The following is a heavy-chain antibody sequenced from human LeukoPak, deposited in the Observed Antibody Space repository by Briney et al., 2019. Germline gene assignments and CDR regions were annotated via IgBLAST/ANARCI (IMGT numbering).Heavy chain of an antibody. D-gene: IGHD2-2*01. Sequence: TSQTLSLTCTVSGGSISSGGYSWNWIRQHPGKGLEWIGYIYYSGSTYYNPSLKSRVTISVDTSKNQFSLKLSSVTAADTAVYYCARGRVNLLSREYYYGMDVWGQGTTVTVSS. J-gene: IGHJ6*02. V-gene: IGHV4-31*03. CDR2: IYYSGST. CDR1: GGSISSGGYS. CDR3: ARGRVNLLSREYYYGMDV.